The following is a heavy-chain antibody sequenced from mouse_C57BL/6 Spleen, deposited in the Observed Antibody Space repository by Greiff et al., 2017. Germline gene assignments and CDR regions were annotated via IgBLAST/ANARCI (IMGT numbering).Heavy chain of an antibody. J-gene: IGHJ2*01. CDR3: AGGVRYFDY. V-gene: IGHV1-61*01. CDR2: IYPSDSET. CDR1: GYTFTGYW. Sequence: QVQLQQPGAELVRPGSSVKLSCKASGYTFTGYWMDWVKQRPGQGLEWIGNIYPSDSETHYNQKFKDKATLTVDKSSSTAYMQLSSLTSEDSAVYYCAGGVRYFDYWGQGTTLTVSS.